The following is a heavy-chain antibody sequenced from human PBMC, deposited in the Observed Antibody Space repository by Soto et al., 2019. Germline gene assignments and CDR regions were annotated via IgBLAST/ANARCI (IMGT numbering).Heavy chain of an antibody. J-gene: IGHJ6*02. V-gene: IGHV3-30*18. CDR3: VKDGSSGWPYYYGMDV. CDR2: ISYDGSNK. CDR1: EFTFSTYG. Sequence: PGGSLRLSCAASEFTFSTYGMHWVRQAPGKGLEWVALISYDGSNKYYADSVKGRFTISRDNSKNTLYLQMSSLRAEDTAVYYCVKDGSSGWPYYYGMDVWGQGTMVTVSS. D-gene: IGHD6-19*01.